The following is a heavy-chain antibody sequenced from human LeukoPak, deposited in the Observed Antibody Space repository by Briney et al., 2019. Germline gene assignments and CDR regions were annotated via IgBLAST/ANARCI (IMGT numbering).Heavy chain of an antibody. V-gene: IGHV3-72*01. CDR2: TRDKLQSYTT. J-gene: IGHJ3*02. D-gene: IGHD3-22*01. CDR3: ARKKSSGIDAFDI. Sequence: GGSLRLSCAASGFTFSDHYMDWVRPAPGNGVEWVGRTRDKLQSYTTEYAASVKGRFTISRDDSKNSLYLHMNSLKVEDTAVYYCARKKSSGIDAFDIWGLGTMVTVSS. CDR1: GFTFSDHY.